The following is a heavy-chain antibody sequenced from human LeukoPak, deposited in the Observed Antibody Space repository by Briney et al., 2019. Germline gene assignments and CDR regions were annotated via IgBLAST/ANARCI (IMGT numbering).Heavy chain of an antibody. CDR2: INPSGGST. CDR1: GYTFTSYY. CDR3: AWGPRHPTGESSGYYYGMDV. Sequence: ASVKVSCKASGYTFTSYYMHWVRQAPGQGLEWMGIINPSGGSTSYAQKFQGRVTMTRDTSTSTVYMELSSLRSEDTAVYYCAWGPRHPTGESSGYYYGMDVWGQGTTVTVSS. V-gene: IGHV1-46*01. J-gene: IGHJ6*02. D-gene: IGHD3-16*02.